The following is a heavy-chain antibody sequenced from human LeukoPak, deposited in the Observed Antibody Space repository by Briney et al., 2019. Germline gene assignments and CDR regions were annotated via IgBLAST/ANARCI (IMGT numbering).Heavy chain of an antibody. CDR1: GFTFSTYA. V-gene: IGHV3-23*01. CDR3: AKEASSYSYFDS. Sequence: VGSLRLSCAASGFTFSTYAMSWVRQAPGKGLEWVSAIRGGGGSASYADSVKGRFTISRDNSQNTLYLQMNSLRAEDTAVYYCAKEASSYSYFDSWGQGTLVTVSS. D-gene: IGHD2-15*01. J-gene: IGHJ4*02. CDR2: IRGGGGSA.